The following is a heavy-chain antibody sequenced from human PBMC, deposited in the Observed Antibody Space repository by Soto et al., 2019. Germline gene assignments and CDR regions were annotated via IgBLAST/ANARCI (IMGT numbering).Heavy chain of an antibody. Sequence: PSETLSLTCTVSGGSIISYYWSWIRQPPGKGLEWIGYIYDSGSTNYNPSLKSRVTISVDTSKNQFSLKLTSVTAADTAVYYCAAPPRYWGQGTLVTV. D-gene: IGHD6-6*01. CDR1: GGSIISYY. CDR2: IYDSGST. CDR3: AAPPRY. J-gene: IGHJ4*02. V-gene: IGHV4-59*01.